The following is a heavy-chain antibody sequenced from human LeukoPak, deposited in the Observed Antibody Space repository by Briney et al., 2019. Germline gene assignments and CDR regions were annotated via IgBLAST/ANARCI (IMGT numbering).Heavy chain of an antibody. CDR1: GFTFSSYA. V-gene: IGHV3-23*01. D-gene: IGHD6-13*01. J-gene: IGHJ5*02. Sequence: SGGSLRLSCAASGFTFSSYAMSWVRQAPGKGLEWVSAISGSGGSTYYADSVKGRFTISRDNSKNTLYLQMNSLRAEDTAVYYCARPEYSSSWYWFDPWGQGTLVTVSS. CDR2: ISGSGGST. CDR3: ARPEYSSSWYWFDP.